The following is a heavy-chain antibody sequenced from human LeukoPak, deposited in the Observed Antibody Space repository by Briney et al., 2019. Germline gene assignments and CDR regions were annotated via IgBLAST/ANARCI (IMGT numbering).Heavy chain of an antibody. J-gene: IGHJ3*02. V-gene: IGHV4-59*01. CDR2: IYYSGST. CDR1: GGSISSYY. CDR3: ARDRDGDYGVRAFDI. Sequence: SETLSLTCTVSGGSISSYYWSWIRQPPGKGLEWIGYIYYSGSTNYNPSLKSRVTISVDTSKNQFSLKLSSVTAADTAVYYCARDRDGDYGVRAFDIWGQGTMVTVSP. D-gene: IGHD4-17*01.